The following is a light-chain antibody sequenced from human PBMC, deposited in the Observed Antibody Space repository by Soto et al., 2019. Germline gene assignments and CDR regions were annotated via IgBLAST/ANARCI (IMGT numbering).Light chain of an antibody. CDR2: AVT. Sequence: QSVLARPPSASGSLGQSVAVSCTGTSSDVGGQNYVSWYQQHPGKAPKLIIYAVTERPSGVPDRFSGSKSGNTASLTVSGLQTEDEADYYCSSHAGNNNYVFGTGTKVTFL. CDR1: SSDVGGQNY. CDR3: SSHAGNNNYV. V-gene: IGLV2-8*01. J-gene: IGLJ1*01.